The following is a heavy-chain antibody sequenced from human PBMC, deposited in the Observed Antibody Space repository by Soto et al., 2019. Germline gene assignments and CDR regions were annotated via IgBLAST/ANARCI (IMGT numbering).Heavy chain of an antibody. D-gene: IGHD2-15*01. CDR1: GFTFSSYA. V-gene: IGHV3-23*01. J-gene: IGHJ3*02. CDR2: ISGSGGST. CDR3: AKDPRGDCSGGSCYSFAFDI. Sequence: GGSLRLSCAASGFTFSSYAMSWVRQAPGKGLEWVSAISGSGGSTYYADSVKGRFTISRDNSKNTLYLQMNSLRAEDTAVYYCAKDPRGDCSGGSCYSFAFDIWGQGTMVTVSS.